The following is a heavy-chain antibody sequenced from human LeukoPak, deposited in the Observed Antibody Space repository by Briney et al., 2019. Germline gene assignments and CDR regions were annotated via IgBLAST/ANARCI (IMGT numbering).Heavy chain of an antibody. J-gene: IGHJ5*02. V-gene: IGHV3-23*01. Sequence: PGGSLRLSCAASGFTFSRFAMSWVRQAPGKGLEWVSSISSSGNTNYADSVKGRFTISRDNSKNTLYLQMNSLRAEDTAIYYCAKGPCSGFSWGQGTLVTVSS. CDR1: GFTFSRFA. CDR2: ISSSGNT. D-gene: IGHD2-15*01. CDR3: AKGPCSGFS.